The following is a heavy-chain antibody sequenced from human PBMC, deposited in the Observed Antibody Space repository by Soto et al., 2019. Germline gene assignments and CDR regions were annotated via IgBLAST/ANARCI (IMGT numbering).Heavy chain of an antibody. Sequence: PSETLSLTCTVSGGSISSGGYYWSWIRQHPGKGLEWIGYIYYSGSTYYNPSLKSRVTISVDTSKNQFSLKLRSVTAEDTAVYYCARWVILTTARQFDYWGQRTLVTVSS. CDR2: IYYSGST. J-gene: IGHJ4*02. V-gene: IGHV4-31*03. D-gene: IGHD3-3*01. CDR1: GGSISSGGYY. CDR3: ARWVILTTARQFDY.